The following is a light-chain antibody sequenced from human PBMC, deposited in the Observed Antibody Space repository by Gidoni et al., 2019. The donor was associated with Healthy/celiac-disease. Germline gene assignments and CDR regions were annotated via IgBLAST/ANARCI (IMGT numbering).Light chain of an antibody. CDR3: QQRSNWPLT. Sequence: IVLTQSPATLSLSPGERATLSCRASQSVSSYLAWYQQKPGQAPRLLIYDASNRATGIPARFSGSVSGTDFTLTIISLEPEDFAVYYCQQRSNWPLTFGGGTKVEIK. CDR1: QSVSSY. CDR2: DAS. V-gene: IGKV3-11*01. J-gene: IGKJ4*01.